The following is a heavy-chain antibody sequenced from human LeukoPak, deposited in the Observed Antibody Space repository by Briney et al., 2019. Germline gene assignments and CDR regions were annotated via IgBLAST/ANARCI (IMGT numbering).Heavy chain of an antibody. CDR1: GGSISSGYY. CDR2: IYHSGST. D-gene: IGHD1-26*01. Sequence: SETLSLTCTVSGGSISSGYYWGWIRQPPGKGLEWIGSIYHSGSTYYNPSLKSRVTISVDTSKNQFSLKLSSVTAADTAVYYCARHVSPGSYEDYWGQGTLVTVSS. CDR3: ARHVSPGSYEDY. J-gene: IGHJ4*02. V-gene: IGHV4-38-2*02.